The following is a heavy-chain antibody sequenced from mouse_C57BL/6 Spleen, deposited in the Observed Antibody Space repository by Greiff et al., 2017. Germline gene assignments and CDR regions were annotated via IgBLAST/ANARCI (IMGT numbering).Heavy chain of an antibody. CDR3: ARGYYGLFAY. D-gene: IGHD1-1*01. J-gene: IGHJ3*01. Sequence: QVQLQQSGAELVRPGASVKLSCKASGYTFTDYYINWVKQRPGQGLEWIARIYPGSGNTYYNEKFKGKATLTAEKSSSTAYMQLSSLTSEDSAVYFCARGYYGLFAYWGQGTLVTVSA. CDR1: GYTFTDYY. CDR2: IYPGSGNT. V-gene: IGHV1-76*01.